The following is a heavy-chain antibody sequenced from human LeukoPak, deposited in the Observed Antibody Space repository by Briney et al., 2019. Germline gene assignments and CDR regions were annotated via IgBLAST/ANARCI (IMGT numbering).Heavy chain of an antibody. D-gene: IGHD3-16*02. J-gene: IGHJ4*02. CDR3: AREGPYDYVWGSYRYFFDY. CDR1: GGSISSGSYY. Sequence: PSETLSLTCTVSGGSISSGSYYWSWIRQPAGKGLEWIGRIYTSGSTNYNPSLKSRVTISVDTSKNQFSLKLSSVTAADTAVYYCAREGPYDYVWGSYRYFFDYWGQGTLVTVSS. CDR2: IYTSGST. V-gene: IGHV4-61*02.